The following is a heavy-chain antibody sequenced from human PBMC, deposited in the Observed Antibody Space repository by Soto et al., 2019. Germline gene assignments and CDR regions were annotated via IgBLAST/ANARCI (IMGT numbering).Heavy chain of an antibody. CDR1: GGTFSSYT. Sequence: SVKVSCKASGGTFSSYTISWVRQAPGQGLEWMGRIIPILGIANYAQKFQGRVTITADKSTSTAYMELSSLRSEDTAVYYCATTDYDILTGTPRSIRSGFLDYWGQGTLVTVSS. J-gene: IGHJ4*02. V-gene: IGHV1-69*02. D-gene: IGHD3-9*01. CDR3: ATTDYDILTGTPRSIRSGFLDY. CDR2: IIPILGIA.